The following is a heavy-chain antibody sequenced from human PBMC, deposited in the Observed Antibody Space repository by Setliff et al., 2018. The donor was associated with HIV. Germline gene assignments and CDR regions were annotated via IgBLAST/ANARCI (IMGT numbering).Heavy chain of an antibody. V-gene: IGHV1-8*01. J-gene: IGHJ6*02. D-gene: IGHD3-10*01. CDR2: MNPNSGVS. Sequence: GASVKVSCKPPGHTFTNYDIHWMRRAPGQGLEWMGWMNPNSGVSGYALKFHDRVTMTRDTSITPLYMELSSLTSEDTAVYYCARGKGVGGVIIPVGWAVWAQAPTVTVSS. CDR1: GHTFTNYD. CDR3: ARGKGVGGVIIPVGWAV.